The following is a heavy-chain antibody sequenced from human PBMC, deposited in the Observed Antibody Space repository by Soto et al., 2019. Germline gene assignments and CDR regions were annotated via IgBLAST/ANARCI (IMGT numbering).Heavy chain of an antibody. Sequence: GGSLRLSCAASGFTFSSYSMNWVRQAPGKGLEWVSYISSSSSTIYYADSVKGRFTISRDNAKNSLYLQMNSLRAEDTAVYYCAREDMTTVTFYHYGMDVWFPGTTVIVSS. D-gene: IGHD4-17*01. CDR2: ISSSSSTI. V-gene: IGHV3-48*01. J-gene: IGHJ6*02. CDR3: AREDMTTVTFYHYGMDV. CDR1: GFTFSSYS.